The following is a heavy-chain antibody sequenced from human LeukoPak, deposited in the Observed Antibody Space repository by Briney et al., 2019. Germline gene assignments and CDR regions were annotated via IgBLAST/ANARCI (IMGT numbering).Heavy chain of an antibody. V-gene: IGHV3-66*01. J-gene: IGHJ1*01. CDR3: ARDRGGSYLQGYFLH. D-gene: IGHD1-26*01. CDR2: LYPGGST. CDR1: GFTVSSSY. Sequence: GGSLRLSCAASGFTVSSSYMSWVRQAPGKGLELVSVLYPGGSTYIADSVKGRFTISRDNSNNTLNLQMNSLRVEDTAVYYCARDRGGSYLQGYFLHWGQGSLVIVSS.